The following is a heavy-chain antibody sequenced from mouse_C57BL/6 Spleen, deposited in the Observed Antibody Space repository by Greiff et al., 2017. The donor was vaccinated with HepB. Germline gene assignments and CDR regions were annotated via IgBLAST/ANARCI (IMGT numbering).Heavy chain of an antibody. D-gene: IGHD1-1*01. V-gene: IGHV2-9-1*01. CDR3: ATDYYGSSYGRGFYYAMDY. CDR1: GFSLTSYA. Sequence: VQLQESGPGLVAPSQSLSFTCTVSGFSLTSYAISWVRQPPGKGLEWLGVIWTGGGTNYNSALKSRLSISKDNSKSQVFLKMNSLQTDDTARYYCATDYYGSSYGRGFYYAMDYWGQGTSVTVSS. J-gene: IGHJ4*01. CDR2: IWTGGGT.